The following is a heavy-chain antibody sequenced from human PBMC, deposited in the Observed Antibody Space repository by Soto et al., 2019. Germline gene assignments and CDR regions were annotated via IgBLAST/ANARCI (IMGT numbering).Heavy chain of an antibody. Sequence: SETLSLTCTVSGGSVSSYYWSWIRQPAGKGLEWIGRFYTSGNTNYNPSLKSRVTMSLDTSKNQFSLKLSSVTAADTAVYFCASDSTGWFDPWGQGTLVTVSS. D-gene: IGHD7-27*01. CDR3: ASDSTGWFDP. J-gene: IGHJ5*02. V-gene: IGHV4-4*07. CDR2: FYTSGNT. CDR1: GGSVSSYY.